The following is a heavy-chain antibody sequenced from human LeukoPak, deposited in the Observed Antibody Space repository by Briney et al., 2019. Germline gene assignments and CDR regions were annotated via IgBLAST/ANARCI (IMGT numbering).Heavy chain of an antibody. J-gene: IGHJ4*02. D-gene: IGHD3-10*01. V-gene: IGHV3-7*01. Sequence: PGGSLRLSCAASGFTFSSYSMNWVRQAPGKGLEWVANIKQDGNEKYYVDSVMGRFTISRDNAKNSMYLQMNTLRAEDTGVYYCARVLYYGSARRYYFDYWGQGTLVTVSS. CDR2: IKQDGNEK. CDR3: ARVLYYGSARRYYFDY. CDR1: GFTFSSYS.